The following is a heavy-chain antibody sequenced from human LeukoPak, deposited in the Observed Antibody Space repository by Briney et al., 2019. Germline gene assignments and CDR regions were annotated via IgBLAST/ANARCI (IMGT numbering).Heavy chain of an antibody. J-gene: IGHJ4*02. D-gene: IGHD3-10*01. CDR3: TLIQGWGSGSYYRDF. CDR2: VKSRSAGETT. CDR1: GFSIGNDW. V-gene: IGHV3-15*01. Sequence: GGSLRLSCAASGFSIGNDWMSWVRQAPGKGLEWVARVKSRSAGETTDYAAPVKGRFTISRDDSKNTLYLQMNSLKTEDTAVYYCTLIQGWGSGSYYRDFWGQGTLVTVSS.